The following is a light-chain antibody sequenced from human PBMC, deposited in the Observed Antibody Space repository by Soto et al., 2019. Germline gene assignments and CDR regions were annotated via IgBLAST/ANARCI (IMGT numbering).Light chain of an antibody. CDR3: SSYTGSSPYVV. Sequence: QSVLTQPASVSGSPGQSITISCTGTSSDVGGYNYVSWYQQHPGKAPKLMIYDVNNRPSGVSNRFSGSKSGNTASLTISGLQAEEEADYYCSSYTGSSPYVVFGGGTKLTVL. CDR2: DVN. J-gene: IGLJ2*01. V-gene: IGLV2-14*01. CDR1: SSDVGGYNY.